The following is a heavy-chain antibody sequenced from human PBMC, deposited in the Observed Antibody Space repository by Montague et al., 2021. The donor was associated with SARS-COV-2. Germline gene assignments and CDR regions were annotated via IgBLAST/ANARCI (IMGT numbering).Heavy chain of an antibody. J-gene: IGHJ4*02. D-gene: IGHD3-10*01. CDR3: ARGQHDSGDYWGGFYYLDY. CDR1: DGSFRGFY. V-gene: IGHV4-59*01. Sequence: SETLSLTCTVSDGSFRGFYLNWIRQSPGKALEWIGYINDSGSTRHNPSLKGRVTISLLTPVKLVSLDLSSVTAAATAVSDCARGQHDSGDYWGGFYYLDYWGQGALVTVSS. CDR2: INDSGST.